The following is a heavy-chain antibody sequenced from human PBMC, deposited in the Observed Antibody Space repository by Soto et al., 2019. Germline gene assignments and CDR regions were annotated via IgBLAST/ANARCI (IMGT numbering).Heavy chain of an antibody. Sequence: PSETLSLTCTVSGGSISSGGYYWSWIRQHPGKGLEWIGYIYYSGSTYYHPSLKSRVTISVDTSKNQFSLKLSSVTAADTAVYYCASRGGAEFYYYDSSGYSLWAFDIWGQGTMVTVSS. D-gene: IGHD3-22*01. CDR1: GGSISSGGYY. CDR3: ASRGGAEFYYYDSSGYSLWAFDI. J-gene: IGHJ3*02. V-gene: IGHV4-31*03. CDR2: IYYSGST.